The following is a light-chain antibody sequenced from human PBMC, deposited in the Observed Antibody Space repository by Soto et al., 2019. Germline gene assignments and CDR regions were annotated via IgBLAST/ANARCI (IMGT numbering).Light chain of an antibody. V-gene: IGKV3-20*01. J-gene: IGKJ5*01. CDR1: QSVSSSY. CDR3: QQYGSSPIT. Sequence: EIVLTQSPGTLSLSPGERVTLSCRASQSVSSSYLGWHQQRPGQGPRLLIYGGSSRATGIPDRFSGSGSGTDFTLTISRLEPEDFAVYYCQQYGSSPITFGQGTRLEMK. CDR2: GGS.